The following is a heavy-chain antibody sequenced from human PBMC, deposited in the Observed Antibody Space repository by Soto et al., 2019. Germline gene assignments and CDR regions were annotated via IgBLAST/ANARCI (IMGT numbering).Heavy chain of an antibody. CDR2: TYYSGRT. CDR1: SETMCSSTDY. CDR3: ARHVSGSHYPMDL. D-gene: IGHD3-16*01. J-gene: IGHJ6*01. V-gene: IGHV4-39*01. Sequence: TASSETMCSSTDYWAWKRQPPGKGLEYIGSTYYSGRTYYNPSLKSRVTVSVDTSKNQFSLNLNSVTAADTAVYYCARHVSGSHYPMDLWVQGTPVT.